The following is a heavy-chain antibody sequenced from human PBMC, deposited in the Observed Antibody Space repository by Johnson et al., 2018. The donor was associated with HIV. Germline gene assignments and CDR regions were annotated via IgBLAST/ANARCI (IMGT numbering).Heavy chain of an antibody. CDR3: ARGGGRWGIDAFDI. V-gene: IGHV3-30*04. CDR2: ISYDGSNK. D-gene: IGHD3-16*01. Sequence: QVQLVESGGGVVQPGRSLRLSCAASGFTFSSYAMHWVRQAPGKGLEWVAVISYDGSNKYYADSVKGRLTISRDNSKNTLYLQMNSLRAEDTAVYYCARGGGRWGIDAFDIWGQGTMVTVSS. J-gene: IGHJ3*02. CDR1: GFTFSSYA.